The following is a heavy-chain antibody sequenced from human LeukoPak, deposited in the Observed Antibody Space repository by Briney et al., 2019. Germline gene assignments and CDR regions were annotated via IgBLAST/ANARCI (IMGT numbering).Heavy chain of an antibody. V-gene: IGHV3-23*01. CDR3: AKLSTFGDLSRVRFDP. D-gene: IGHD3-10*01. Sequence: GGSLRLSCAVSGFTFRTYALSWVRQAPGKGLEWVSAISGSGGTTYYADSVKGRFTISRDNSKNTLYLQMNSLRAEDTAVYYCAKLSTFGDLSRVRFDPWGQGTLVTVSS. CDR2: ISGSGGTT. CDR1: GFTFRTYA. J-gene: IGHJ5*02.